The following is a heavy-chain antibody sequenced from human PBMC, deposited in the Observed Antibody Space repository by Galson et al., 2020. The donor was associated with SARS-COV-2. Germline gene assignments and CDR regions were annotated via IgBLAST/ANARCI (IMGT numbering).Heavy chain of an antibody. CDR2: MYHSGST. D-gene: IGHD6-13*01. CDR3: ASQRIAASSQIDY. V-gene: IGHV4-59*01. CDR1: GDSISSYY. Sequence: SETLSLTCTVSGDSISSYYWGWIRQPPGKGLEWIGHMYHSGSTYYNPSLKSRVTISLDTSKNHFSLKLSSVTAADTALYYCASQRIAASSQIDYWGQGTLVTVSS. J-gene: IGHJ4*02.